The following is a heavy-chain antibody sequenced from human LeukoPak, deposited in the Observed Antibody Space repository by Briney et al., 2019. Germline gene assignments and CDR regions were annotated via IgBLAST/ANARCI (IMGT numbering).Heavy chain of an antibody. Sequence: GGTLRLSCAASGFTFSSYGMSWVRQAPGKGLEWVSAISGSGGSTYYADSVKGRFTISRDNSKNTLYLQMNSLRAEDTAVYYCAKDGPYSGYADYWGQGTLVTVSS. CDR1: GFTFSSYG. D-gene: IGHD5-12*01. CDR2: ISGSGGST. V-gene: IGHV3-23*01. J-gene: IGHJ4*02. CDR3: AKDGPYSGYADY.